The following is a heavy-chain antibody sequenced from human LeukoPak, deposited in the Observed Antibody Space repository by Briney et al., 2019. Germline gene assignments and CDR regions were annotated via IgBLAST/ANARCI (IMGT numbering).Heavy chain of an antibody. CDR1: GGTFSSYT. J-gene: IGHJ4*02. D-gene: IGHD2-15*01. V-gene: IGHV1-69*04. Sequence: SVKVSCKASGGTFSSYTISWVRQAPGQGLEWIGRIIPILGIANYAQKFQGRVTITADKSTSTAYMELSSLRSEDTAVYYCARDRKDTATIDYWGQGTLVTVSS. CDR2: IIPILGIA. CDR3: ARDRKDTATIDY.